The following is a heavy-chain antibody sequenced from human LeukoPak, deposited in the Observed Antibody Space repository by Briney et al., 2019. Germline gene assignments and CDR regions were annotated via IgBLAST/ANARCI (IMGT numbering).Heavy chain of an antibody. D-gene: IGHD1-26*01. CDR1: GFIFSSYN. Sequence: SGGSLRLSCSASGFIFSSYNMNWARQAPGQALEWVSSITSSSSHTFYADSVRGRYTIFRDNAQKSLYLQMDSLTAEDTAVYYCARDPYSGGYGADYYYYMDVWGKGTTVTVSS. CDR2: ITSSSSHT. J-gene: IGHJ6*03. CDR3: ARDPYSGGYGADYYYYMDV. V-gene: IGHV3-21*01.